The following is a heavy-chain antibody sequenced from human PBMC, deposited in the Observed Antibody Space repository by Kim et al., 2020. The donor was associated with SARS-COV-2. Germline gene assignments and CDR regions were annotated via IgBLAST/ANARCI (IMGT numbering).Heavy chain of an antibody. J-gene: IGHJ5*02. V-gene: IGHV3-48*04. D-gene: IGHD5-18*01. CDR3: ARDRYGYNWFDP. Sequence: YYADSVKGRFTISRDNAKNSLYLQMNSLRAEDTAVYYCARDRYGYNWFDPWGQGTLVTVSS.